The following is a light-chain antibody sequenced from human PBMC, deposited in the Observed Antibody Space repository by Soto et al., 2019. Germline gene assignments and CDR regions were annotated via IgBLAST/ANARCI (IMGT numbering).Light chain of an antibody. CDR3: QQFNSYPRT. J-gene: IGKJ2*02. CDR2: DAS. Sequence: AIQLTQSPSSLSASVGDRVTITCRASQGISSALAWYQQKPGKAPKLLIYDASSLESGVPSRFSGSGSGTDFTLTISILKREDSANYYCQQFNSYPRTFGQGTKLEIK. V-gene: IGKV1-13*02. CDR1: QGISSA.